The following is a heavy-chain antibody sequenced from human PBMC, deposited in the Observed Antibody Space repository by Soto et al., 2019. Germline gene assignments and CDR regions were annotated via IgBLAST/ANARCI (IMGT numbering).Heavy chain of an antibody. CDR3: ARDSVDRDHDALDI. CDR1: GFTFSTYC. J-gene: IGHJ3*02. Sequence: GGSLRLSCAASGFTFSTYCMHWVRQAPGKGLEWVSAIWYDGSKTHYSDPVKGRFTIFRDNSKKTLYLQMNSLRAEDTAVYYCARDSVDRDHDALDIWGQGPMGTV. V-gene: IGHV3-33*01. D-gene: IGHD2-21*02. CDR2: IWYDGSKT.